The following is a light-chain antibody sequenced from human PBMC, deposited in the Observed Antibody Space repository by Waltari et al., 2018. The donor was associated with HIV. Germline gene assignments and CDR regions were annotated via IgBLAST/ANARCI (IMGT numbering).Light chain of an antibody. CDR1: QSISPY. CDR2: AAA. J-gene: IGKJ1*01. V-gene: IGKV1-39*01. Sequence: DIQMTQSPSSLYASVGDSVTIACRAGQSISPYLDWYQQKPGKAPKLLIYAAASLQSGVPAVFSGSGSGTDCTLTITSLQPEDFATYYCQHSYNTPQWTFGQGTKVEIK. CDR3: QHSYNTPQWT.